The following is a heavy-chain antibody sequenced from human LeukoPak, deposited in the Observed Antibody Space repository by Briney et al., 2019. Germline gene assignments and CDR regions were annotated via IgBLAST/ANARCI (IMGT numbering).Heavy chain of an antibody. J-gene: IGHJ6*03. CDR3: ASQTLQYSSSWYVGGYYYMDV. D-gene: IGHD6-13*01. CDR2: INHSGST. V-gene: IGHV4-34*01. Sequence: SETLSLTCAVYGGSFSGYYWSWIRQPPGKGLEWIGEINHSGSTNYNPSLKSRVTISVDTSKNQFSLKLSSVTAADTAVYYCASQTLQYSSSWYVGGYYYMDVWGKGTTVTVSS. CDR1: GGSFSGYY.